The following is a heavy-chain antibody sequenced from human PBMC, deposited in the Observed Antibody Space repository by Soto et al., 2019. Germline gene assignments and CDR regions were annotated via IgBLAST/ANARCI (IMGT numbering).Heavy chain of an antibody. CDR3: TKDSLVLRFLEWAFDP. V-gene: IGHV3-15*01. J-gene: IGHJ5*02. CDR2: IKSKTDGGTT. D-gene: IGHD3-3*01. Sequence: SLRLSCAASGFTFSNAWMSWVRQAPGKGLEWVGRIKSKTDGGTTDYAAPVKGRFTISRDDSKNTLYLQMNSLKTEDTAVYYCTKDSLVLRFLEWAFDPWGQGTLVTVSS. CDR1: GFTFSNAW.